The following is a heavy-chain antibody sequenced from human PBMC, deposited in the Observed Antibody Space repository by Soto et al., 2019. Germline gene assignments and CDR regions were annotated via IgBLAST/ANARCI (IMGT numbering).Heavy chain of an antibody. D-gene: IGHD6-19*01. V-gene: IGHV6-1*01. CDR3: ARDSGIAVAGPQGEYFQH. Sequence: SQTLSLTCAISGDSVSSNSAAWNWIRQSPSRGLEWLGRTYYRSKWYNDYAVSVKSRITINPDTSKNQFSLQLNSVTPEDTAVYYCARDSGIAVAGPQGEYFQHWGQGTLVTVSS. CDR2: TYYRSKWYN. CDR1: GDSVSSNSAA. J-gene: IGHJ1*01.